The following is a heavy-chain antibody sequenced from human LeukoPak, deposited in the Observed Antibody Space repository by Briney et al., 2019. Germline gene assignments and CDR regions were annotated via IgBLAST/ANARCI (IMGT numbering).Heavy chain of an antibody. CDR1: GGSISSGGYS. D-gene: IGHD4-23*01. CDR3: ARERWGKGAFDI. J-gene: IGHJ3*02. V-gene: IGHV4-30-2*01. Sequence: PSETLSLTCAVSGGSISSGGYSWSWIRQPPGKGLEWIGYIYHSGSTYYNPSLKSRVTISVDTSKNQFSLKLSSVTAADTAVYYCARERWGKGAFDIWGQGTMVTVSS. CDR2: IYHSGST.